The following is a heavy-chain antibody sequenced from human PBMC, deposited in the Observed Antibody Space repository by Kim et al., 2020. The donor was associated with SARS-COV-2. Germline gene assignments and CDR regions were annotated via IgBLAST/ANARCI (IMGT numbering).Heavy chain of an antibody. V-gene: IGHV3-21*04. J-gene: IGHJ6*02. CDR3: ARGLAGAYSSSDGMDF. CDR2: ISSGSSYI. Sequence: GGSLRLSCVVSGFTFNTYGMNWFRQAPGKGLEWVSFISSGSSYIYYADSVKGRFTISRENAQNSLYLQMNSLRSVDTAVYYCARGLAGAYSSSDGMDFWGQGTPVTLS. D-gene: IGHD6-6*01. CDR1: GFTFNTYG.